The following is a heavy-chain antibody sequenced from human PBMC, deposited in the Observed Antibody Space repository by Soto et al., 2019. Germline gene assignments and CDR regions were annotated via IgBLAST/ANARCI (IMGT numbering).Heavy chain of an antibody. CDR2: INHSGST. CDR1: GGSFSGYY. D-gene: IGHD2-8*01. V-gene: IGHV4-34*01. J-gene: IGHJ4*02. Sequence: SETLSLTCAVYGGSFSGYYWSWIRQPPGKGLEWIGEINHSGSTNYNPSLKSRVTISVDTSKNQFSLKLSSVTAADTAVYYCARKYCTNGVCYTDFDYWGQGTLVTVSS. CDR3: ARKYCTNGVCYTDFDY.